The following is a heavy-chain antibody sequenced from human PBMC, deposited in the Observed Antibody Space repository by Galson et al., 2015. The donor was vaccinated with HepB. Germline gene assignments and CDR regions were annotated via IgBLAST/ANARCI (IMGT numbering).Heavy chain of an antibody. J-gene: IGHJ3*02. CDR1: GGTFSSYA. V-gene: IGHV1-69*13. CDR3: ARGRHAQYCSSTSCYPASDAFDI. D-gene: IGHD2-2*01. Sequence: SVKVSCKASGGTFSSYAISWVRQAPGQGLEWMGGIIPIFGTANYAQKFQGRVTITADESTSTAYMELSSLRSEDTAVYYCARGRHAQYCSSTSCYPASDAFDIWGQGTMVTVSS. CDR2: IIPIFGTA.